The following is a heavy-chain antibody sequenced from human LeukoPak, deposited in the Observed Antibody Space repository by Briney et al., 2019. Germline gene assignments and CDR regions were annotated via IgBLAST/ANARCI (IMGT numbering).Heavy chain of an antibody. J-gene: IGHJ4*02. CDR2: LSSSGNA. D-gene: IGHD1-26*01. CDR1: GFSFSDGE. Sequence: GGSLRLSCAAAGFSFSDGEMNWVRQAPGEGLEWVSYLSSSGNAYYADSVQGRFTISRDNPKNSLYLQMPSLRADATAVYYCASGRGSYSPDYWGQGTLVTVSS. V-gene: IGHV3-69-1*02. CDR3: ASGRGSYSPDY.